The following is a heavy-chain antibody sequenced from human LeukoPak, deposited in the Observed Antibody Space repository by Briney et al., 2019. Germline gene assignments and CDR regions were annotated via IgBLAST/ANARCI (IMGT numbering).Heavy chain of an antibody. Sequence: SETLSLTCAVYGGSFSGYYWSWIRQPPGKGLEWIGEINHSGSTNYNPSLKSRVTISVDTSKNQFSLKLSSVTAADTAVYYCARDGHVLDPDAFDIWGQGTMVTVSS. J-gene: IGHJ3*02. CDR2: INHSGST. D-gene: IGHD1-1*01. V-gene: IGHV4-34*01. CDR3: ARDGHVLDPDAFDI. CDR1: GGSFSGYY.